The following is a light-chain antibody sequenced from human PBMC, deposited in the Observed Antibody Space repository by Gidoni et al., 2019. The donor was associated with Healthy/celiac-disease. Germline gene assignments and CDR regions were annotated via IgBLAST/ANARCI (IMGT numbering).Light chain of an antibody. CDR1: QSVSSN. V-gene: IGKV3-15*01. Sequence: EIVMTQSPATLSVSPGERATLSCRASQSVSSNLAWYQQKPGQAPRLLSYGASTRATGIPARVSGSGSGTEFTLTISSLQSEDFAVYYCQQYNNWPPYTFGQXTKLEIK. CDR2: GAS. CDR3: QQYNNWPPYT. J-gene: IGKJ2*01.